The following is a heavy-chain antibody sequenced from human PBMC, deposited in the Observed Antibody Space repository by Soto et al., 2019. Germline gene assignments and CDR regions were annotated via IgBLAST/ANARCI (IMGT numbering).Heavy chain of an antibody. Sequence: ASVKVSCKASGYTLTDSSMHWVRLAPGKGLEWMGGFDPEDGETIYAPKFQGRVTMTEDTSTDTAYMDLSSLRSDDTAIYYCATSTPAVLKYYYFNMDVWGQGTTVTVSS. CDR1: GYTLTDSS. V-gene: IGHV1-24*01. D-gene: IGHD2-15*01. CDR2: FDPEDGET. CDR3: ATSTPAVLKYYYFNMDV. J-gene: IGHJ6*02.